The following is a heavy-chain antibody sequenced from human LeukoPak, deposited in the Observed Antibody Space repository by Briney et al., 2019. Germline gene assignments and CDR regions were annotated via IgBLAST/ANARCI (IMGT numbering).Heavy chain of an antibody. CDR3: VRHISRDFDDQ. V-gene: IGHV4-59*08. CDR1: GGSISSYY. Sequence: PSETLSLTCTVSGGSISSYYWSWIRQPPGKGLEWIGYIYYSGSTNYNPSLKSRVTISVDTSKNQFSLKLSSVTAADTAMYYCVRHISRDFDDQWGQGTLVTVSS. CDR2: IYYSGST. J-gene: IGHJ5*02. D-gene: IGHD3-9*01.